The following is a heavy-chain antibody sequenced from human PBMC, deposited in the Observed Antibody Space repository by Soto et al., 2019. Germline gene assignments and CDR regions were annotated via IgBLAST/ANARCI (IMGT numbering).Heavy chain of an antibody. Sequence: ALRLSCAASGFTFSSYAMSWVRQAPGKGLEWVSGISGGGGSTYYVDSVKGRFTISRDNSKNTLYLRLNSLRVEDTAIYYCVKDSWDYDSTYAMDVWGQGTTVTVSS. CDR1: GFTFSSYA. V-gene: IGHV3-23*01. CDR3: VKDSWDYDSTYAMDV. J-gene: IGHJ6*02. CDR2: ISGGGGST. D-gene: IGHD1-7*01.